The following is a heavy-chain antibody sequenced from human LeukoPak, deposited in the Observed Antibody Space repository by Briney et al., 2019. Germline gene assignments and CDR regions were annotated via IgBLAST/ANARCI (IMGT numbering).Heavy chain of an antibody. Sequence: ASVKVSCKASGYTFTSYGISWVRQAPGQGLEWMGWISAYNGNTNYAQTLQGRVTMTTDTSTSTAYMELRSLRSDDTAVYSCARVWESYYDILTGYPSGYFDYWGQGTLVTVSS. V-gene: IGHV1-18*01. D-gene: IGHD3-9*01. CDR1: GYTFTSYG. CDR3: ARVWESYYDILTGYPSGYFDY. CDR2: ISAYNGNT. J-gene: IGHJ4*02.